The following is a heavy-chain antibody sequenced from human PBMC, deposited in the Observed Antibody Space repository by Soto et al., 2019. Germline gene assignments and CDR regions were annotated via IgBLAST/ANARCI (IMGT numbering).Heavy chain of an antibody. CDR2: IYYSGST. V-gene: IGHV4-59*01. Sequence: PSETLSLTCTVSGGSISSYYWSWIRQPPGKGLEWIGYIYYSGSTNYNPSPKSRVTISVDTSKNQFSLKLSSVTAADTAVYYCARGISHDFWSGYFDYWGQGTLVTVSS. CDR1: GGSISSYY. CDR3: ARGISHDFWSGYFDY. J-gene: IGHJ4*02. D-gene: IGHD3-3*01.